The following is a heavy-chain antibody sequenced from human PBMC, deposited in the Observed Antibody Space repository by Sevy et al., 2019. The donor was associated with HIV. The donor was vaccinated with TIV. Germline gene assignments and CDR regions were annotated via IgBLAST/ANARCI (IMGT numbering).Heavy chain of an antibody. V-gene: IGHV3-49*04. D-gene: IGHD6-19*01. J-gene: IGHJ4*02. Sequence: GGSLRLSCTASGFTFSDYAMSWVRQAPGKGLEWVGFIKTKTYGGTTEYAASVKGRVIISRDDSKNIAYLQMNSLKTDDTAVYYCTRDVYGSGWFYFDYWGQGTLVTVSS. CDR3: TRDVYGSGWFYFDY. CDR1: GFTFSDYA. CDR2: IKTKTYGGTT.